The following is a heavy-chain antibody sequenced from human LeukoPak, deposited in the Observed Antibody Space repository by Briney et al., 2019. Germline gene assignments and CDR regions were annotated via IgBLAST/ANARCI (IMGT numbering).Heavy chain of an antibody. CDR1: GFTFSSYT. CDR3: ARGFGDC. Sequence: GGSLRLSCAASGFTFSSYTMNWVRQAPGKGLEWVSSISSSSNYIHYADSLKGRFTISRDNANNSLYLQMNSLRAEDTAVYYCARGFGDCWGQGTLVTVSS. CDR2: ISSSSNYI. V-gene: IGHV3-21*01. J-gene: IGHJ4*02. D-gene: IGHD3-10*01.